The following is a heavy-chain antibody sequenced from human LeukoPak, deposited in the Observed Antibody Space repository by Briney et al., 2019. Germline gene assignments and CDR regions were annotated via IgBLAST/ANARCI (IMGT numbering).Heavy chain of an antibody. Sequence: SETLSLTCTVSGDSISIYYWNWIRQPPGKGLERIGYIYYKGSTNYNPSLKSRITISIDTSKNHFSLRLSSVTAADTAVYYCARHRIPEYAFDIWGQGTMVTVSS. J-gene: IGHJ3*02. CDR2: IYYKGST. D-gene: IGHD1-14*01. V-gene: IGHV4-59*08. CDR1: GDSISIYY. CDR3: ARHRIPEYAFDI.